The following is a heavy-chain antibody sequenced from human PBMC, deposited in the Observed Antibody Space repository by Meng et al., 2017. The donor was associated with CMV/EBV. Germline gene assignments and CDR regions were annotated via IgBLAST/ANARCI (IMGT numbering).Heavy chain of an antibody. D-gene: IGHD3-22*01. CDR3: ARAGYDSSGEQFDY. CDR2: INHSGST. J-gene: IGHJ4*02. CDR1: GFTVSSNY. Sequence: ESLKISCAASGFTVSSNYMSWVRQPPGKGLEWIGEINHSGSTNYNPSLKSRVTISVDTSKNQFSLKLSSVTAADTAVYYCARAGYDSSGEQFDYWGQGTLVTVSS. V-gene: IGHV4-34*01.